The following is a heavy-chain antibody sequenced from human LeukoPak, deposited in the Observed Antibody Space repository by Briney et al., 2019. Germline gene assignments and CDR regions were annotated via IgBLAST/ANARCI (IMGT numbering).Heavy chain of an antibody. CDR3: ARVVAAAGSQHYFDY. CDR1: GDSVSSNNAA. V-gene: IGHV6-1*01. Sequence: SSLPLSLTCAISGDSVSSNNAAWNWIRQSRSGGLEWLGRTYYRSKWYNDYAVSVKGRITINPDTSKNQFPLQLNAVTPEDTAVYYCARVVAAAGSQHYFDYGGQGTLVTVSS. CDR2: TYYRSKWYN. D-gene: IGHD6-13*01. J-gene: IGHJ4*02.